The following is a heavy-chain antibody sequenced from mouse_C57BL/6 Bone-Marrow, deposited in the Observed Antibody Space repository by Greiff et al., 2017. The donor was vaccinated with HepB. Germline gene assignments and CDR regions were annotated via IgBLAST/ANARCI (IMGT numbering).Heavy chain of an antibody. D-gene: IGHD1-1*01. Sequence: EVQLQQSGPELVKPGASVKMSCKASGYTFTDYNMHWVKQSHGKSLEWIGYINPNNGGTSYNQKFKGKATLTVNKPSSKAYMELRSLTSEDSAVYYCARNSYYYGSSYAMDYWGQGTSVTVSS. CDR3: ARNSYYYGSSYAMDY. J-gene: IGHJ4*01. CDR1: GYTFTDYN. CDR2: INPNNGGT. V-gene: IGHV1-22*01.